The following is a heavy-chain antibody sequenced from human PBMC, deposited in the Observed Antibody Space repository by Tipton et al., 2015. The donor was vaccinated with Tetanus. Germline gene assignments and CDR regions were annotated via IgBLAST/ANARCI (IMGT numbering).Heavy chain of an antibody. CDR3: ARDPPMCYSCLDS. CDR1: GDSVSRDGPT. V-gene: IGHV6-1*01. Sequence: GLVKPSQTLSLTCAISGDSVSRDGPTWNWIRQSPSRGLEWLGRTYYRSQWITDYAVSVRGRITINPGTSNNLVSLELRSVTPEDTAVYYCARDPPMCYSCLDSWGQGTLITVSS. J-gene: IGHJ4*02. D-gene: IGHD3-10*02. CDR2: TYYRSQWIT.